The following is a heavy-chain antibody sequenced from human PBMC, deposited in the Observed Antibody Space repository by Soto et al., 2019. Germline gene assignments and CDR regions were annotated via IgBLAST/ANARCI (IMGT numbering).Heavy chain of an antibody. J-gene: IGHJ4*02. Sequence: DVQLLESGGGLIHPGGSLRLSCAASGFTFSTYAMNWVRQVPGKGPEWVSSIIGSGINTYYTDSVKGRFTISRDNSKSTLHLQMSSLRVEDTAVYYCAKGALGQCAGAICYQFDSGGQGTLVTVAS. CDR2: IIGSGINT. D-gene: IGHD2-8*02. CDR3: AKGALGQCAGAICYQFDS. CDR1: GFTFSTYA. V-gene: IGHV3-23*01.